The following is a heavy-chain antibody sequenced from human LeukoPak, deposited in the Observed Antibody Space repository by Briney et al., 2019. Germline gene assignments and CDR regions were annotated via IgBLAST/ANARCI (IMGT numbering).Heavy chain of an antibody. J-gene: IGHJ4*02. V-gene: IGHV3-23*01. CDR3: ATIDSSGYYYYAY. Sequence: GGSLRLSCAASGFTFSSYAMSWVRQAPGKGLEWVSAISGSGGSTYYADSVKGRFTILRDNSKNTLYRQMNSLRAEDTAVYYCATIDSSGYYYYAYWGQGTLVTVSS. CDR2: ISGSGGST. D-gene: IGHD3-22*01. CDR1: GFTFSSYA.